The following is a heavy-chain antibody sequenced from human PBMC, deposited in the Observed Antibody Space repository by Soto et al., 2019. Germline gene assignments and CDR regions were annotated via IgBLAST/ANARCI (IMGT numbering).Heavy chain of an antibody. CDR3: ARDDQYGFFDY. CDR1: GGSISSGVYY. CDR2: IYYSGST. Sequence: SETLSLTCTVSGGSISSGVYYWSWIRQHPGKGLEWIGYIYYSGSTYYNPSLKSRVTISVDTSKNQFSLKLSSVTAAETAVYYWARDDQYGFFDYWGQGTLVTVSS. J-gene: IGHJ4*02. D-gene: IGHD4-17*01. V-gene: IGHV4-31*03.